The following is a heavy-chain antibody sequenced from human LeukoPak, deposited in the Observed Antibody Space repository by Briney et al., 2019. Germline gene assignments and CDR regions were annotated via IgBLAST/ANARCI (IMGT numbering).Heavy chain of an antibody. D-gene: IGHD6-19*01. CDR1: GGTFTCYA. CDR3: ARRSELGYSSGWYVAAVVLLDG. Sequence: GSWVNVTCKASGGTFTCYAISWVRQAPGQGLEWMGRIIPIIGTANSAQTFQGRVTITTDESTSTAYMDLSSLRSEDTAVYYCARRSELGYSSGWYVAAVVLLDGWGEGSLVTV. V-gene: IGHV1-69*05. J-gene: IGHJ4*01. CDR2: IIPIIGTA.